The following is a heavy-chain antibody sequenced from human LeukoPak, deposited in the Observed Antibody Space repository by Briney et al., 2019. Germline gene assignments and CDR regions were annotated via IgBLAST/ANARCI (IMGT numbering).Heavy chain of an antibody. D-gene: IGHD3-3*01. J-gene: IGHJ4*02. CDR3: ARHREGATQVGLFTF. CDR2: IRQDGGEK. Sequence: GESLKISCAASGFTFTTYWMAWVRQAPGKGLEWVANIRQDGGEKYYVDSVKGRFTISRDNAQNSLYLHISSLGAEDTAVYYCARHREGATQVGLFTFWGQGTLVIVSS. V-gene: IGHV3-7*01. CDR1: GFTFTTYW.